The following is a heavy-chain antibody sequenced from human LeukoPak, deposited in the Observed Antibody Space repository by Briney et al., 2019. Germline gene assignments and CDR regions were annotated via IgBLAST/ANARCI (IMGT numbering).Heavy chain of an antibody. CDR1: GFTFDDYA. V-gene: IGHV3-9*01. J-gene: IGHJ4*02. Sequence: PGGSLRLSCAASGFTFDDYAMHWVRQAPGKGLEWVSGISWNSGSIGYADSVKGRFTISRDNAKNSLYLQMNSLRAEDTAVYYCARAQYSSSWYDPTPHFDYWGQGTLVTVSS. CDR2: ISWNSGSI. CDR3: ARAQYSSSWYDPTPHFDY. D-gene: IGHD6-13*01.